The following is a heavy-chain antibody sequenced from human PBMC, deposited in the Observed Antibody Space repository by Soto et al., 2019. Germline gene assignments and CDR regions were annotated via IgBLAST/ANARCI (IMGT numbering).Heavy chain of an antibody. CDR1: GGSISSSNNY. D-gene: IGHD3-3*01. CDR2: IYYSGHT. V-gene: IGHV4-39*01. Sequence: PSETLSLTCTVSGGSISSSNNYWGWIRQPPGKGLEWIGSIYYSGHTYYNPSLKSRVTMSVDTSKNQFSLKLSSVTAADTAVYYCARPGADFWSGSHYYDGMDFWGQGTTVTVSS. CDR3: ARPGADFWSGSHYYDGMDF. J-gene: IGHJ6*02.